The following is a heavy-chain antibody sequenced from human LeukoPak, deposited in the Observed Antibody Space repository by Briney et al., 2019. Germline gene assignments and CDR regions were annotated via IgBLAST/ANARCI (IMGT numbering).Heavy chain of an antibody. V-gene: IGHV3-23*01. CDR1: GFTFRNYA. CDR2: ISSSGGST. CDR3: AKDIARAADAFDI. Sequence: PGGSLRLSCAASGFTFRNYAMDWGREAPGKGLVWVSAISSSGGSTYYADSVKGRFTISRDNAKNSLYLQMNSLRAEDTALYYCAKDIARAADAFDIWGQGTMVTVSS. D-gene: IGHD2-15*01. J-gene: IGHJ3*02.